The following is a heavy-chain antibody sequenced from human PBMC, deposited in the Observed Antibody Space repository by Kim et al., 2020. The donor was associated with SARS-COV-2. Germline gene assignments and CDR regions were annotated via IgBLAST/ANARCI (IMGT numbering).Heavy chain of an antibody. J-gene: IGHJ5*02. CDR3: ARRSSSWPPNWFDP. V-gene: IGHV4-39*01. CDR2: TYYSGST. CDR1: GDSINSSHSY. Sequence: SETLSLTCIVSGDSINSSHSYWVWIRQPPGKGLEWIGNTYYSGSTYYNPSLKSRVTISADTSKNQFSLKLTSVTAADTGVYYCARRSSSWPPNWFDPCG. D-gene: IGHD6-13*01.